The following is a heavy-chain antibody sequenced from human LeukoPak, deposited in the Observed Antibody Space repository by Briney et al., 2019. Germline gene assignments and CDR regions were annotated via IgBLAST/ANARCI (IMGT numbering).Heavy chain of an antibody. V-gene: IGHV3-23*01. J-gene: IGHJ4*02. CDR2: ISGSGGST. CDR1: GFTFSTYA. CDR3: AKRSSAVADFDY. D-gene: IGHD6-19*01. Sequence: GGSLRLSCAASGFTFSTYAMSWVRQAPGKGLEWVSAISGSGGSTYYADSVKGRFTISRDNSKNTLYLQMDSLRAEDTAVYYCAKRSSAVADFDYWGQGTLVTVSS.